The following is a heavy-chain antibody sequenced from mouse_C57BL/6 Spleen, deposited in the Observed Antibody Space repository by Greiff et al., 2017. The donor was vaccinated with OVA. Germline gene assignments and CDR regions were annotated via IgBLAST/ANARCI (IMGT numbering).Heavy chain of an antibody. Sequence: QVQLQQSGAELVMPGASVKLSCKASGYTFTSYWMHWVKQRPGQGLEWIGEIDPSDSYTNYNQKFKGKSTLTVDKSSNTAYMQLSSLTSEDSAVYYCARGYDSWYFDVWGTGTTVTVSS. D-gene: IGHD2-3*01. V-gene: IGHV1-69*01. CDR3: ARGYDSWYFDV. CDR1: GYTFTSYW. J-gene: IGHJ1*03. CDR2: IDPSDSYT.